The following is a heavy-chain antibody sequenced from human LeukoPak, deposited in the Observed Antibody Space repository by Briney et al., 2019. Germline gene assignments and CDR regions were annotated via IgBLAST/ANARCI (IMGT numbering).Heavy chain of an antibody. CDR1: GYSFTSYW. Sequence: KISCKGSGYSFTSYWIGRVRQMPGKGLEWMGIIYPGDSDTRYSPSFQGQVTISADKSISTAYLQWSSLKASDTAMYYCARQNSYGDYAFDYWGQGTLVTVSS. CDR2: IYPGDSDT. CDR3: ARQNSYGDYAFDY. J-gene: IGHJ4*02. D-gene: IGHD4-17*01. V-gene: IGHV5-51*01.